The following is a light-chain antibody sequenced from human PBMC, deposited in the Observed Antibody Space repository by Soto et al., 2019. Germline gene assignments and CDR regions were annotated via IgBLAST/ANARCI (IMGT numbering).Light chain of an antibody. V-gene: IGKV1-5*03. CDR3: QQYNSYSPT. CDR1: QSISVW. J-gene: IGKJ1*01. CDR2: KAS. Sequence: DIQMTQSPSTLSASVGDRVTITCRASQSISVWLAWYQQKAGKAPNLLIYKASRLESGVPSRFSGSGSETEFTLTISGLQPGDSATYYCQQYNSYSPTFGAGTKVEVK.